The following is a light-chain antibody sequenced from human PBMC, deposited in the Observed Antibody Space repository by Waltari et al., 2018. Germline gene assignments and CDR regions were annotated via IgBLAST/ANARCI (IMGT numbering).Light chain of an antibody. CDR2: DLN. Sequence: QSALTQPASVSGSPGQSITISCTGTSSDIGYYHYISWYQHHPGKAPKLIIYDLNNRPSGISNRFSGSKSGNTASLTISGLQAEDEADYYCSSYTRATTLPRVFGGGTKLTVL. J-gene: IGLJ2*01. V-gene: IGLV2-14*01. CDR1: SSDIGYYHY. CDR3: SSYTRATTLPRV.